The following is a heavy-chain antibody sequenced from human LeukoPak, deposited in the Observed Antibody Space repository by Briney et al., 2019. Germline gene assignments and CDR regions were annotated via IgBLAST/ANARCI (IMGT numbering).Heavy chain of an antibody. V-gene: IGHV4/OR15-8*01. CDR1: GGSIDSTNW. CDR3: ARSHDHLWGNYPDY. Sequence: SETLFLTCDVSGGSIDSTNWWNWVRQPPGKGLEWIGEIHHDGRINYNPSLKSRVTLSVDKSKNQFSLRLNSVTAADTAMYYCARSHDHLWGNYPDYWGQGTLVTVSS. J-gene: IGHJ4*02. D-gene: IGHD3-16*02. CDR2: IHHDGRI.